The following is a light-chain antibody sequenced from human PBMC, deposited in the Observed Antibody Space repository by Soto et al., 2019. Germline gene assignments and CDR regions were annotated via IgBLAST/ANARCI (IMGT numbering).Light chain of an antibody. V-gene: IGLV2-14*01. J-gene: IGLJ3*02. CDR2: EVS. CDR3: SSYTTSSPV. CDR1: SSDIGGYNY. Sequence: QSVLTQPASVSGSPGQSITISCTGTSSDIGGYNYVSWYQQHPGKAPKLMIFEVSNRPSGVSNRFSGSKSGSTASLTISGLQSADEADYYCSSYTTSSPVFGGGTQLTVL.